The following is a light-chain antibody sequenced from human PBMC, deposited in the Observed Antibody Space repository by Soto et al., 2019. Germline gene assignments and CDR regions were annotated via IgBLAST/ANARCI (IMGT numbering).Light chain of an antibody. J-gene: IGKJ2*01. CDR3: QQRSNWYT. Sequence: EIVLTQSPATLSLSPGERATLSCRASQSVSSYLAWYQQKPGQAPRLLIYDASSRATGIPARFSGSGSGTDFTLSISILEPEDFAEYYCQQRSNWYTFGQGTKLEIK. V-gene: IGKV3-11*01. CDR2: DAS. CDR1: QSVSSY.